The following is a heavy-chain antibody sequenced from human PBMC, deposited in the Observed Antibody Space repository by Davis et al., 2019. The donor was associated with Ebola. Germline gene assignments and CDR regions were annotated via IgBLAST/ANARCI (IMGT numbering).Heavy chain of an antibody. J-gene: IGHJ4*02. CDR3: AKPYDILTGSHRSGEGY. V-gene: IGHV3-23*01. CDR2: ISGSGGST. Sequence: PGGSLRLSCAASGFTFSSYAMSWVRQAPGKGLEWVSAISGSGGSTYYADSVKGRFTISRDNSKNTLYLQMNSLRAEDTAVYYCAKPYDILTGSHRSGEGYWGQGTLVTVSS. CDR1: GFTFSSYA. D-gene: IGHD3-9*01.